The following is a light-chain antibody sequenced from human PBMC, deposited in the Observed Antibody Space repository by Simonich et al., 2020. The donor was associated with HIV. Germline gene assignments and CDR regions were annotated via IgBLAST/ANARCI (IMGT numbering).Light chain of an antibody. CDR1: ESVTTN. V-gene: IGKV3D-15*01. CDR2: DAY. J-gene: IGKJ4*01. CDR3: QQYNNWPT. Sequence: EIVLTQSPGTLSLSPGERATLSCRASESVTTNYLAWYQQQPGLAPRLVIYDAYIRATGIPDRFSGSGSGTEFTLTISSMQSEDFAVYYCQQYNNWPTFGGGTKVEIK.